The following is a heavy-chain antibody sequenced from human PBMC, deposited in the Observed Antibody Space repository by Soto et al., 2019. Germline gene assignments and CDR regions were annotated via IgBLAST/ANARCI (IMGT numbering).Heavy chain of an antibody. Sequence: SETLSLTCAFSCGSINTDSWWTWVRQPPGKGLEWIGEIHRSRGTNYNSSLKSRVTISIDRSTNHFSLRLYSVTAADTAVYYCASREEARPFWGQGTLVTVSS. J-gene: IGHJ4*02. CDR3: ASREEARPF. D-gene: IGHD6-6*01. CDR2: IHRSRGT. V-gene: IGHV4-4*02. CDR1: CGSINTDSW.